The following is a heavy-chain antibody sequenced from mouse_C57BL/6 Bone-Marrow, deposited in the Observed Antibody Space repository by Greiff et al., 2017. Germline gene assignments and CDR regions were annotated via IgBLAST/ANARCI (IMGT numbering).Heavy chain of an antibody. V-gene: IGHV1-82*01. J-gene: IGHJ1*03. CDR1: GYAFSSSW. D-gene: IGHD4-1*01. Sequence: VQLQQSGPELVKPGASVKISCKASGYAFSSSWMNWVKQRPGKGLEWIGRIYPGGGDTNYNGKFKGKATLTADKSSSTAYMQLSSLTSEDSAVYFCARSGGAGTYWYFDGWGTGTTVTVSS. CDR3: ARSGGAGTYWYFDG. CDR2: IYPGGGDT.